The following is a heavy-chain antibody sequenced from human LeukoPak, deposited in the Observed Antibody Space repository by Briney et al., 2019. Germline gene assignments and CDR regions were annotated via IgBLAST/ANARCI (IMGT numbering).Heavy chain of an antibody. Sequence: PGGSLRLSCAASGFTFSSYAMHWVRQAPGKGLEWVSYISSSSSTIYYADSVKGRFTISRDNAKNSLYLQMNSLRAEDTAVHYCARVVVGYSLSYYMDVWGKGTTVTVSS. CDR2: ISSSSSTI. V-gene: IGHV3-48*01. J-gene: IGHJ6*03. CDR1: GFTFSSYA. D-gene: IGHD2-15*01. CDR3: ARVVVGYSLSYYMDV.